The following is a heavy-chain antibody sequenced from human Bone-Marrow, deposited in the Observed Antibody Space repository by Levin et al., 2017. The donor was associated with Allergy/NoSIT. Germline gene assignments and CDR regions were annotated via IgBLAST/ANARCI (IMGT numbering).Heavy chain of an antibody. Sequence: GGSLRLSCAASGFTFNNYVINWVRQAPGKGLEWVSYISSSGSTKHYADSVKGRFPISRDNAKNSVYLQMNSLRAEDTAVFYCARIEGSKGSSFDYWGQGTLVTVSS. V-gene: IGHV3-48*01. CDR1: GFTFNNYV. J-gene: IGHJ4*02. CDR2: ISSSGSTK. D-gene: IGHD6-13*01. CDR3: ARIEGSKGSSFDY.